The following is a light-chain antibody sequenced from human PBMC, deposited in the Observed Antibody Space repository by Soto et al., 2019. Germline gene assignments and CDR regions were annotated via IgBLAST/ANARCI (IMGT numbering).Light chain of an antibody. CDR1: SSDVGRYER. CDR3: CSYAGADIFAV. CDR2: EDY. V-gene: IGLV2-23*01. J-gene: IGLJ3*02. Sequence: QLVLTQPASVSGSPGQSITISCIGTSSDVGRYERVSWYQWHPGKAPKLMIYEDYRRPSGISNRFSGSKSGNTASLTIYGLQAEDEADYFCCSYAGADIFAVFGGGTKLTVL.